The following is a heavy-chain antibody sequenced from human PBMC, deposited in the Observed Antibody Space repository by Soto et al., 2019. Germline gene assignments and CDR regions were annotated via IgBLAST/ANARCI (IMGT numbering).Heavy chain of an antibody. J-gene: IGHJ5*02. V-gene: IGHV3-23*01. CDR2: ISGSGGST. CDR1: GFTFSSYA. CDR3: ANHPIRNSSSWYNWFDP. Sequence: GGSLRLSCAASGFTFSSYAMSWVRQAPGKGLEWVSAISGSGGSTYYADSVKGRFTISRDNSKNTLHLQMNSLRAEDTAVYYCANHPIRNSSSWYNWFDPWGQGTLVTVSS. D-gene: IGHD6-13*01.